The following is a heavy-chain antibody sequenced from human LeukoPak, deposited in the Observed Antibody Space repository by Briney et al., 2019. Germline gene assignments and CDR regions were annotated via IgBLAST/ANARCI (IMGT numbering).Heavy chain of an antibody. CDR3: TTDPSGYDFDY. J-gene: IGHJ4*02. Sequence: PGGSLRLSCAASGFTFSNARMSWVRQAPGKGLEWVGRIKSKTDGGTTDYAAPGKGRFTISRDDSKNTLYLQMNSLKTEDTAVYYCTTDPSGYDFDYWGQGTLVTVSS. CDR2: IKSKTDGGTT. V-gene: IGHV3-15*01. CDR1: GFTFSNAR. D-gene: IGHD5-12*01.